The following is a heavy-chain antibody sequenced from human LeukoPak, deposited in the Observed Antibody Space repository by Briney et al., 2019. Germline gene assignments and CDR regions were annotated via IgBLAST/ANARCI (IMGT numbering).Heavy chain of an antibody. CDR2: IYSGGTT. CDR3: ARMLISSGYYVDY. Sequence: GGSLRLSCAASGFPVSGYYMSWVRQAPGKGLDWVSVIYSGGTTYDADSVKGRFTISRDESKNMLYLQMNSLKAENTDIYYCARMLISSGYYVDYWGQGTLVTVSS. D-gene: IGHD3-22*01. CDR1: GFPVSGYY. J-gene: IGHJ4*02. V-gene: IGHV3-53*01.